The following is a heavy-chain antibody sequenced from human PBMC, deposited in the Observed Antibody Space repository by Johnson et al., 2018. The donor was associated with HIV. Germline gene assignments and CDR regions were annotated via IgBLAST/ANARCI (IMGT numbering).Heavy chain of an antibody. Sequence: VQLVESGGGLVQPGRSLRLSCAASGFTFDDYAMHWVRQAPGKGLEWVSGIATTGDTYYAGSVKGRFTISRENAKNSLYLQLNSLRAGDTALYYCARGSYDGDAFDIWGQWTMVTVSS. J-gene: IGHJ3*02. V-gene: IGHV3-13*01. CDR2: IATTGDT. D-gene: IGHD1-26*01. CDR1: GFTFDDYA. CDR3: ARGSYDGDAFDI.